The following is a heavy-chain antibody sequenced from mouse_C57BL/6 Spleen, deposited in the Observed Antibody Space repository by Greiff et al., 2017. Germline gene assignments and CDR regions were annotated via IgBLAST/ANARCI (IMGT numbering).Heavy chain of an antibody. Sequence: VQLQQPGAELVMPGASVKLSCKASGYTFTSYWMHWVKQRPGQGLEWIGEIDPSDSYTYYNQKFKGKSTLTVDKSSSTAYMQLSSLTSEDSAVYYCGRDGSSYGYFDVWGTGTTVTVSS. V-gene: IGHV1-69*01. CDR3: GRDGSSYGYFDV. CDR2: IDPSDSYT. CDR1: GYTFTSYW. D-gene: IGHD1-1*01. J-gene: IGHJ1*03.